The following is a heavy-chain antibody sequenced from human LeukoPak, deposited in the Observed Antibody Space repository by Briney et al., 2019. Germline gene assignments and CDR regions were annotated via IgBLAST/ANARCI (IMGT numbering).Heavy chain of an antibody. J-gene: IGHJ6*04. D-gene: IGHD1-26*01. V-gene: IGHV6-1*01. CDR2: TYYRSRWSH. CDR1: GDSVSSNSAT. Sequence: SQTLSLTCAISGDSVSSNSATWHWIRQSPSRGLEWLGRTYYRSRWSHDSAPSVRSRIIINADTSKNQFFLQLNSVTPEDTAVYFCARSRSFRLDVWGKGTTVTVSS. CDR3: ARSRSFRLDV.